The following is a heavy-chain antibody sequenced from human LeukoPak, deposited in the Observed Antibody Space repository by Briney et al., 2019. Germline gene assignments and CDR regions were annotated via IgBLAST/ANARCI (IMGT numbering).Heavy chain of an antibody. CDR1: RYTFTGYY. CDR3: AKDMRSRGYSGYDCFDY. CDR2: INPHSGDT. D-gene: IGHD5-12*01. V-gene: IGHV1-2*02. Sequence: ASVKVSCKASRYTFTGYYMHWVRQAPGQGLEWMGWINPHSGDTNYAQKFQGRVTMTRDTSTSTAYMEVSRLRSDDTAVYYCAKDMRSRGYSGYDCFDYWGQGTLVTISS. J-gene: IGHJ4*02.